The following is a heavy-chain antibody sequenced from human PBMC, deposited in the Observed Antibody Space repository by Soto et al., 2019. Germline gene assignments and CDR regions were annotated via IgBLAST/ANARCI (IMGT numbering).Heavy chain of an antibody. J-gene: IGHJ6*02. V-gene: IGHV3-23*01. CDR1: GFTFSTYA. CDR3: AKGGYFFYYGMDV. Sequence: GSLRLSCAASGFTFSTYAMSWVRQAPGMGLEWVSSISGSGGRTHYAESVKGRFTISRDNSENTLYLYMDSLRAKDTAAYYCAKGGYFFYYGMDVWGQGTTVTVSS. CDR2: ISGSGGRT.